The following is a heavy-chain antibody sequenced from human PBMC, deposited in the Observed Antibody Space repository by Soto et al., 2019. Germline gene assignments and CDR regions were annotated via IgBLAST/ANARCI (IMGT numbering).Heavy chain of an antibody. V-gene: IGHV1-18*01. D-gene: IGHD1-1*01. CDR1: GYTFTSYG. CDR2: ISAHNGNT. CDR3: ARGRYGDY. J-gene: IGHJ4*02. Sequence: QVHLVQSGAEVKKPGASVKVSCKASGYTFTSYGITWVRQAPGQGLEWMGWISAHNGNTDYAQKLXGXVXXTRDTSTSTAYRELRSLRSDDTAVYYCARGRYGDYWGQGALVTVSS.